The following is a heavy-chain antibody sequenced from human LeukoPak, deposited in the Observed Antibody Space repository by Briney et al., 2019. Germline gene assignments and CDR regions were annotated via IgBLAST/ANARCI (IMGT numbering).Heavy chain of an antibody. J-gene: IGHJ3*02. CDR2: IHNSGST. CDR3: AKDKFGSHNAYDI. CDR1: GGSISTYY. V-gene: IGHV4-59*01. Sequence: SETLSLTCTVSGGSISTYYWSWIRQPPGKGLEWIGFIHNSGSTNYNPSLKSRVTISVDTSKNQFSLKLRSVTAADTAVYYCAKDKFGSHNAYDIWGQGTMVTVSS. D-gene: IGHD3-16*01.